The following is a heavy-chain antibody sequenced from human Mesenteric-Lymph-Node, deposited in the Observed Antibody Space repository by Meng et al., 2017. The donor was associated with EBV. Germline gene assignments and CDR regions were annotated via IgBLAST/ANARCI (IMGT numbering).Heavy chain of an antibody. D-gene: IGHD3-10*01. CDR3: ARQGNYYGSGTHAHFDY. J-gene: IGHJ4*02. V-gene: IGHV1-69*01. Sequence: QVRLVQAGAAVKKPRSSLMVSCKASGGIFRSHAISWVRQAPGQGLEWMGGIVAVFGTTHYAQKFQGRVTITADESTSTVYMELSSLRSEDTAVYYCARQGNYYGSGTHAHFDYWGQGALVTVSS. CDR2: IVAVFGTT. CDR1: GGIFRSHA.